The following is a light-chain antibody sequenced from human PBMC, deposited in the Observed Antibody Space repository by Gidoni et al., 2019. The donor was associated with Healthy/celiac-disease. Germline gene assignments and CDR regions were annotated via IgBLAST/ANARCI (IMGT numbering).Light chain of an antibody. CDR2: AAS. J-gene: IGKJ1*01. V-gene: IGKV1-39*01. Sequence: DIQMTQSPSSLSASVGDRVTITYRTSQSSSSYLNWYQQKPGKAPKLLIYAASSLQSGAPARFSGSGSGADFTITISSLQAEDFAAYYCQQSYRTPRTCGQGTKVEIK. CDR1: QSSSSY. CDR3: QQSYRTPRT.